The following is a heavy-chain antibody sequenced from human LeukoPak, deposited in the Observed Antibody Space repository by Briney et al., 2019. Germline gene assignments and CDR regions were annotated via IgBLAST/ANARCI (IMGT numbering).Heavy chain of an antibody. Sequence: ASETLSLTCTVSGGSMSSSYWSWIREPPGKGLEWIGYIYHSGDTNSNPSLKSRDTISMDTSKNQFSLKLSSVAAADTAVYYCARHNFARPFDYWGQGTLVTVSS. CDR3: ARHNFARPFDY. CDR1: GGSMSSSY. J-gene: IGHJ4*02. CDR2: IYHSGDT. V-gene: IGHV4-59*08. D-gene: IGHD6-6*01.